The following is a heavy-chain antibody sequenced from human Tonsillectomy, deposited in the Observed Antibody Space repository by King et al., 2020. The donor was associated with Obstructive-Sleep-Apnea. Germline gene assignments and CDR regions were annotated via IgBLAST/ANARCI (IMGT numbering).Heavy chain of an antibody. CDR2: ISWHCGSI. Sequence: VQLVESGGGLVQPGRSLRLSCAASGFTFGDYAMHLVRQAPGKGLEWVSGISWHCGSIGDADSVKGRFTISRDNAKNSLYLQMNSLRAEDTALYYCAKDMSYDILTGYLDYWGQGTLVTVSS. D-gene: IGHD3-9*01. V-gene: IGHV3-9*01. CDR3: AKDMSYDILTGYLDY. CDR1: GFTFGDYA. J-gene: IGHJ4*02.